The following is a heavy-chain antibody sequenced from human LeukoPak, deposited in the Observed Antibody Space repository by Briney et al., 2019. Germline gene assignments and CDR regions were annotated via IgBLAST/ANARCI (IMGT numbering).Heavy chain of an antibody. V-gene: IGHV3-23*01. J-gene: IGHJ3*02. CDR1: GFTFSSYA. D-gene: IGHD2-2*02. CDR3: AKMGGYCSSTSCYTGGAFDI. CDR2: ISGSGGST. Sequence: GGSLRLSCAASGFTFSSYAMSWVRQAPGKGLEWVSAISGSGGSTYYADYVKGRFTISRDNSKNTLYLQMISLRAEDTAVYYCAKMGGYCSSTSCYTGGAFDIWGQGTMVTVSS.